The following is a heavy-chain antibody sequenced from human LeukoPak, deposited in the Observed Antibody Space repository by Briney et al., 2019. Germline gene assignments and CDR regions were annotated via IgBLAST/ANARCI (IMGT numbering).Heavy chain of an antibody. J-gene: IGHJ4*02. CDR1: GGTFSSYA. CDR2: IIPIFGTA. CDR3: ARGGVIAVAGGLLY. Sequence: ASVKVSCKASGGTFSSYAISWVRQAPGQGLEWMGGIIPIFGTANYAQKFQGRVTITADESTSTAYMELSSLRSEDTAVYYCARGGVIAVAGGLLYWGQGTLVTVSS. V-gene: IGHV1-69*13. D-gene: IGHD6-19*01.